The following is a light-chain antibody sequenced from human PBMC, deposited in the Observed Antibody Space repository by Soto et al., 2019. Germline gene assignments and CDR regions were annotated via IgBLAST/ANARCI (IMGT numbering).Light chain of an antibody. Sequence: DIVMTQSPLSLPVTPGEPASISCRSSQSLLQSKGYKYLDWYLQKPGQSPQLLIYLGSNRASGGPDRFSGSGSGTDFTLKISRVEAEDVGVYYCMQVLQTPLTFGGGTKVEIK. J-gene: IGKJ4*01. V-gene: IGKV2-28*01. CDR3: MQVLQTPLT. CDR2: LGS. CDR1: QSLLQSKGYKY.